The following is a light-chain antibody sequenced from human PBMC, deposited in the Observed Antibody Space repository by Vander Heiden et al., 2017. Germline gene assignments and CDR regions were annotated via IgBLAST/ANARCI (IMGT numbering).Light chain of an antibody. V-gene: IGLV6-57*01. CDR1: SGNIASNY. Sequence: NFMLTQPHSVSESPGKTVAMSCTRSSGNIASNYVQWYQQRPGSSPTTVIYEDNQRPSGVPDRFSGSIDSSANSASLTISGLQTEDEADYYCQSYDSRNQKWVFGGGTKLTV. CDR3: QSYDSRNQKWV. CDR2: EDN. J-gene: IGLJ3*02.